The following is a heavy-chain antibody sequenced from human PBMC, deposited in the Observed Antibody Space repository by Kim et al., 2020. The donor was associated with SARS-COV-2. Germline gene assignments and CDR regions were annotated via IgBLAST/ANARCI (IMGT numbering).Heavy chain of an antibody. D-gene: IGHD6-19*01. CDR2: IDHSGTT. CDR1: GGSFSSSSC. J-gene: IGHJ5*02. Sequence: TLSLTCAVSGGSFSSSSCWSWVRQPPGKGLEWIGEIDHSGTTNYNPSLKSRVSISVDESKTQFSLRLKSVTAADTAVYYCARGVSSAWTLRPWFDPWG. CDR3: ARGVSSAWTLRPWFDP. V-gene: IGHV4-4*02.